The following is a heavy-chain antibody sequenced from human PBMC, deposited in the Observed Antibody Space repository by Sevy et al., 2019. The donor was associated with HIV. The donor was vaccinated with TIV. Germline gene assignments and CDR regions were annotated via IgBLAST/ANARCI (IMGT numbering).Heavy chain of an antibody. CDR1: DGSFSGYY. CDR3: ARSPPVVVVPGAPSWFDP. D-gene: IGHD2-2*01. CDR2: INESGIT. Sequence: SETLSLTCAVHDGSFSGYYWIWIRQLPGKGLGWIGEINESGITYYNPSLKSRVTISVDTSKKQFSLKLNSVTAVDSAVYFCARSPPVVVVPGAPSWFDPWGQGTLVTVSS. J-gene: IGHJ5*02. V-gene: IGHV4-34*01.